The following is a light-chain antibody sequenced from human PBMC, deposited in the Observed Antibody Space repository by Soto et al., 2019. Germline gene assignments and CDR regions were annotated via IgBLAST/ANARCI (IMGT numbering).Light chain of an antibody. CDR2: GAS. J-gene: IGKJ1*01. CDR1: QSVSSN. CDR3: QQYNNWLRT. Sequence: EILMTQSPATLSVSPGERATLSCRASQSVSSNLAWYQQKPGLAPRLLIYGASTRATGIPARFSGSGSGTEFTLTISSLQSEDFAVYYCQQYNNWLRTFGQGTKVDIK. V-gene: IGKV3-15*01.